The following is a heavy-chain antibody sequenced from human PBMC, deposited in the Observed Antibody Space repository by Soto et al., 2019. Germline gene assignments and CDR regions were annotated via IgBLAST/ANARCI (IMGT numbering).Heavy chain of an antibody. J-gene: IGHJ4*02. D-gene: IGHD3-10*01. Sequence: EVQLVESGGGLFKPGGSLRLTCVASDFAFSNYWMHWFRQAPGKGLEWVGGIKSKADGGKIDYAAPVEVRFTISRDDTRDTLYLQMNSLKTEDTAVYYCSSPRHSGKSVDYWGQGTLVTVSS. CDR2: IKSKADGGKI. V-gene: IGHV3-15*07. CDR3: SSPRHSGKSVDY. CDR1: DFAFSNYW.